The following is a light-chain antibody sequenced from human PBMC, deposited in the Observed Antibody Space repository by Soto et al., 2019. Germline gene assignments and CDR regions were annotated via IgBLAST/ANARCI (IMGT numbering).Light chain of an antibody. V-gene: IGLV2-14*01. Sequence: QSVLTQPASGSGSPGQSITLSCTGTISDVGAYNYVSWYQQHPGKAPKLMIYEVSNRPSGVSNLFSGSKSGNTASLTISGLQAEDEADYYCSSYTSSGTYVVGTGTKVTVL. CDR1: ISDVGAYNY. J-gene: IGLJ1*01. CDR2: EVS. CDR3: SSYTSSGTYV.